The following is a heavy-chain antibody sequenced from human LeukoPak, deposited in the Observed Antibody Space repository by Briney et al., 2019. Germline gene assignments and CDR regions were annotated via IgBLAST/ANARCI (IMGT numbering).Heavy chain of an antibody. Sequence: PSETLSLTCTVSGGSIHNNYWSWIRQPPGKGLEWIGYIYYSGSTNYNPSLKSRVTISVDTSKNQFSLKLSSVTAADTAVYYCASSIFPYDSSHNLGAFDIWGQGTMVTVSS. D-gene: IGHD3-22*01. V-gene: IGHV4-59*08. J-gene: IGHJ3*02. CDR2: IYYSGST. CDR1: GGSIHNNY. CDR3: ASSIFPYDSSHNLGAFDI.